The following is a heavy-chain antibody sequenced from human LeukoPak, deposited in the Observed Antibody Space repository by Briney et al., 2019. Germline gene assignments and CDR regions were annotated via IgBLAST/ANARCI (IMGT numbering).Heavy chain of an antibody. D-gene: IGHD6-13*01. J-gene: IGHJ6*03. V-gene: IGHV4-59*12. CDR2: IYYSGST. CDR3: ARVKASAAGYYYYYMDV. Sequence: SETLSLTCTVSGGSISSYYWSWIRQPPGKGLEWIGYIYYSGSTNYNPSLKSRVTISVDTSKNQFSLKLSSVTAADTAVYYCARVKASAAGYYYYYMDVWGKGTTVTVSS. CDR1: GGSISSYY.